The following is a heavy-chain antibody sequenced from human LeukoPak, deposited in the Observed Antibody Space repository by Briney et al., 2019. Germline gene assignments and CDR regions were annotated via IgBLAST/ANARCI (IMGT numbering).Heavy chain of an antibody. Sequence: GASVKVSCKASGYTFTGYYMHWVRQAPGQGLEWMGWINPNSGGTNYAQKFQGRVTMTRDTSISTAYMELSRLRSDDTAVYYCARECSGGSCYGFDPWGQGTLVTVSS. V-gene: IGHV1-2*02. D-gene: IGHD2-15*01. CDR3: ARECSGGSCYGFDP. CDR1: GYTFTGYY. CDR2: INPNSGGT. J-gene: IGHJ5*02.